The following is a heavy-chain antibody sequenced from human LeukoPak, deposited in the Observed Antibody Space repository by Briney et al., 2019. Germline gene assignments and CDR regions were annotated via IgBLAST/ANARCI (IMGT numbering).Heavy chain of an antibody. J-gene: IGHJ5*02. CDR1: GYTFTSYN. CDR2: ISAYNGNT. V-gene: IGHV1-18*01. D-gene: IGHD5-12*01. Sequence: GASVKVSCKASGYTFTSYNISWVRQAPGQGLEWMGWISAYNGNTHYAQNLQGRVTMTTVTSTSTAYMELRSLRSDDTAVYYCARDGDSGYDSFDWFDPWGQGTLVTVSS. CDR3: ARDGDSGYDSFDWFDP.